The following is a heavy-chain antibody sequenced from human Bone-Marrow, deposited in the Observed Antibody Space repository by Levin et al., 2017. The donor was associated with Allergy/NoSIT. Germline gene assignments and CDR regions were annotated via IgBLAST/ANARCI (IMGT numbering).Heavy chain of an antibody. V-gene: IGHV4-34*01. J-gene: IGHJ4*02. D-gene: IGHD6-13*01. CDR2: INHSGST. CDR3: ARGFPKGGAAAGTQPGGPGDY. CDR1: GGSFSGYY. Sequence: SETLSLTCAVYGGSFSGYYWSWIRQPPGKGLEWIGEINHSGSTNYNPSLKSRVTISVDTSKNQFSLKLSSVTAADTAVYYCARGFPKGGAAAGTQPGGPGDYWGQGTLVTVSS.